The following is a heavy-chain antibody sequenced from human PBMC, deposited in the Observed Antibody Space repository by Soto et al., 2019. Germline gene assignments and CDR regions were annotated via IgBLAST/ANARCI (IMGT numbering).Heavy chain of an antibody. V-gene: IGHV1-18*01. D-gene: IGHD3-22*01. CDR1: GYTFNTYG. CDR3: ASTPPRPNYYDSSGYYY. Sequence: ASVKVSCKASGYTFNTYGINWVRQAPGQGLEWMGWISAYNGNTNYAEKVRGRVTMTTDTSTSTAYMELRSLRSDDTAVYYCASTPPRPNYYDSSGYYYWGQGTLVTVSS. J-gene: IGHJ4*02. CDR2: ISAYNGNT.